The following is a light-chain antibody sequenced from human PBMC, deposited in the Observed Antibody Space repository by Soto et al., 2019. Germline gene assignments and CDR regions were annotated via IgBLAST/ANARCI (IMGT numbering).Light chain of an antibody. CDR3: QQRSNWWT. Sequence: EIVLTQSPATLSLSPGEGATLSCRASQSVGSYLAWYQQKPGQAPRLPIYDASNRATGIPARFSGSGSGTDFTLTISSLEPEDFAVYYCQQRSNWWTFGQGTKVEIK. CDR2: DAS. V-gene: IGKV3-11*01. CDR1: QSVGSY. J-gene: IGKJ1*01.